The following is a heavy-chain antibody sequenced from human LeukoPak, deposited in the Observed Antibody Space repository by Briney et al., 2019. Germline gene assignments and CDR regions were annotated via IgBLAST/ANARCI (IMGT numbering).Heavy chain of an antibody. Sequence: PGGSLRLSCAASGFTVSSNYMTWVRQAPGQGLEWVSVIYFGGTTYYADSVKGRFTISRDNSKNTVYLQMNSLRVEDTAVYYCARGPWASFDYWGQGTLVTVSS. D-gene: IGHD3-16*01. V-gene: IGHV3-53*01. J-gene: IGHJ4*02. CDR1: GFTVSSNY. CDR3: ARGPWASFDY. CDR2: IYFGGTT.